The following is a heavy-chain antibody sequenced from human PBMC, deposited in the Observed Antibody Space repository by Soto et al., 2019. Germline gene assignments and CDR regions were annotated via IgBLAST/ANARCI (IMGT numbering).Heavy chain of an antibody. J-gene: IGHJ4*02. V-gene: IGHV3-33*01. CDR3: ARDVFSAAAGTPDY. CDR2: IWYDGSNK. Sequence: GGSLRLSCAASGFTFSSYGMHWVRQAPGKGLEWVAVIWYDGSNKYYADSVKGRFTISRDNSKNTLYLQMNSLRAEDTAVYYCARDVFSAAAGTPDYWGQGTLVTVSS. CDR1: GFTFSSYG. D-gene: IGHD6-13*01.